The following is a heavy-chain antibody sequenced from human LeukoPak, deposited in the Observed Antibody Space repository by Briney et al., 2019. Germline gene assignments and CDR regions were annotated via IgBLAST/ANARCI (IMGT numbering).Heavy chain of an antibody. CDR3: AKASWVSTADAVL. Sequence: GGSLRLSCAASGFIFSSYAMSWVREASARGLEWVSSLRGNGDTFYADSVKGRFTLSRDESRNTVYLHLNELRVEDTAVYYCAKASWVSTADAVLWGQGTVVTVSS. V-gene: IGHV3-23*01. J-gene: IGHJ4*02. CDR2: LRGNGDT. CDR1: GFIFSSYA. D-gene: IGHD3-16*01.